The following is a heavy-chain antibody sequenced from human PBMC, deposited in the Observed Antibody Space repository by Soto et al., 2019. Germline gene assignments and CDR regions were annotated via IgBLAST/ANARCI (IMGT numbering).Heavy chain of an antibody. CDR1: GFTFSSYG. CDR3: AKDGEYYGSIDGNDY. D-gene: IGHD3-22*01. CDR2: VSYDGSNK. Sequence: QVQLVESGGGVVQPGRSLRLSCAASGFTFSSYGMHWVRQAPGKGLEWVAVVSYDGSNKYYADSVKGRFTISRDNSKNSLYRQMNSLRAEDTAVYYSAKDGEYYGSIDGNDYWGQGSLVNASS. J-gene: IGHJ4*02. V-gene: IGHV3-30*18.